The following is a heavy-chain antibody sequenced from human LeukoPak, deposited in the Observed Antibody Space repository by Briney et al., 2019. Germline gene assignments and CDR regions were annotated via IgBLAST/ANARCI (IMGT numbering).Heavy chain of an antibody. CDR3: ARDLRIAARPGYYYYGMDV. CDR2: IYYSGST. Sequence: SETLSLTCTVSGGSFSSGSYYWSWIRQPPGTGLEWIGYIYYSGSTNYNPSLKSRVTISVDTSKNQFSLKLSSVTAADTAVYYCARDLRIAARPGYYYYGMDVWGQGTTVTVSS. CDR1: GGSFSSGSYY. J-gene: IGHJ6*02. V-gene: IGHV4-61*01. D-gene: IGHD6-6*01.